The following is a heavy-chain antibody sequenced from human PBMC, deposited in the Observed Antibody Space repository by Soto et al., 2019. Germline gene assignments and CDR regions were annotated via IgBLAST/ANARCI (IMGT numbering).Heavy chain of an antibody. D-gene: IGHD3-22*01. CDR2: ISGSGGGT. V-gene: IGHV3-23*01. CDR3: AKVLAGAIVVVMTNFDY. J-gene: IGHJ4*02. CDR1: GFTFSNYA. Sequence: PGGSLRLSCAASGFTFSNYAMNWVRQAPGKGLEWVSAISGSGGGTYYADSVKGRFTISRDNSKNTLYLQMNSLRAEDTALYYCAKVLAGAIVVVMTNFDYWGQGTLVTVSS.